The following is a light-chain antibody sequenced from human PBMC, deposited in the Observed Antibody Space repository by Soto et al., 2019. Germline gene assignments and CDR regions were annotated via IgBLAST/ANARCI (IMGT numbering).Light chain of an antibody. J-gene: IGKJ5*01. Sequence: DIVFTQSPATLTLSPGEGATLSCRAIQSLSSNFLAWYQQRPGQAPRLLIYAASSRATGIPARFSGSGSGTDFTLTISSLEPEDFAVYYCQQRSNWPPITFGQGTRLEIK. CDR3: QQRSNWPPIT. CDR2: AAS. V-gene: IGKV3-11*01. CDR1: QSLSSN.